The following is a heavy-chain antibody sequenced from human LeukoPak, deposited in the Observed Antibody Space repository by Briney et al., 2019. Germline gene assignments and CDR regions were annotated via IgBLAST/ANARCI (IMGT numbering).Heavy chain of an antibody. V-gene: IGHV3-23*01. D-gene: IGHD5-12*01. J-gene: IGHJ2*01. Sequence: PGGSLRLSCAASGFTFSSYAMSWVRQAPGKGLEWVSAISGSGGSTYYADSVKGRFTISRDNSKNTLYLQMNSLGAEDTAVYYCAKGRGGVATKGWYFDLWGRGTLVTVSS. CDR3: AKGRGGVATKGWYFDL. CDR1: GFTFSSYA. CDR2: ISGSGGST.